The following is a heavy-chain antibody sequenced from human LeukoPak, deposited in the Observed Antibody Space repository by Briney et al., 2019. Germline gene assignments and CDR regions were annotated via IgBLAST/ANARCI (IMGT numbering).Heavy chain of an antibody. J-gene: IGHJ4*02. Sequence: GASVKVSCKASGGTFSSYAISWVRQAPGQGLEWMGGIIPIFGTANYAQKFQGRVTITADESTSTAYMELSSLRSEDTAVYYCARVPRGGYSGYDPQYYFDYWGQGTLVTVSS. CDR1: GGTFSSYA. CDR2: IIPIFGTA. CDR3: ARVPRGGYSGYDPQYYFDY. D-gene: IGHD5-12*01. V-gene: IGHV1-69*13.